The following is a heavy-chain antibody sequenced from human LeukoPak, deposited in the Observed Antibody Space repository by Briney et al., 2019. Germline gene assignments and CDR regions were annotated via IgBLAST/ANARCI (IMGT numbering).Heavy chain of an antibody. CDR2: IYYSGST. CDR3: ARDSGDFFDY. Sequence: SETQSLTCTVSGGCIRSYYWRWIRQPPGKGLEWIGYIYYSGSTNYNPSLKSRVTISVDTSKNQFSLKLSSVTAADTAVYNCARDSGDFFDYWGQGTLVTVSS. D-gene: IGHD4-17*01. J-gene: IGHJ4*02. CDR1: GGCIRSYY. V-gene: IGHV4-59*01.